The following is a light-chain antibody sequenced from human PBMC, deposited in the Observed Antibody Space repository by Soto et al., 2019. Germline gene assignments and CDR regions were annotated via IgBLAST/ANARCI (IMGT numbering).Light chain of an antibody. Sequence: QSVLTQPASVSGSPGQSITISCTGTSSDIGDYNYVSWYQQHPGKVPKLIIFEVSTRPSGVSNRFSGSKSGNTASLTISGLQADDEADYYCSSFSTSTTLYVFGTGTKVT. J-gene: IGLJ1*01. V-gene: IGLV2-14*01. CDR3: SSFSTSTTLYV. CDR1: SSDIGDYNY. CDR2: EVS.